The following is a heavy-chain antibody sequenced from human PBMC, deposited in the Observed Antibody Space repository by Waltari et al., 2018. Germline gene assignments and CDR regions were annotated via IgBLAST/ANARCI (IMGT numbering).Heavy chain of an antibody. Sequence: EVQLLESGGGLVQPGGSLRLSCAASGFTFSSYAMSWVRQAPGRGVEWVSAVSGMWCSTYYADAGKGRFTISRGNSKNTLFLQMNILRAEDKAVYYCVRAYYYDSSGRWDYFDYWGQGTLVTVSS. CDR3: VRAYYYDSSGRWDYFDY. CDR2: VSGMWCST. D-gene: IGHD3-22*01. J-gene: IGHJ4*02. CDR1: GFTFSSYA. V-gene: IGHV3-23*01.